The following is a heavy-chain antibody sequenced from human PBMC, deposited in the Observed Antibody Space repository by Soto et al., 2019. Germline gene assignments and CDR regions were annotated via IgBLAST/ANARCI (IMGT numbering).Heavy chain of an antibody. D-gene: IGHD3-16*01. CDR2: IYPGDSDT. CDR1: AYRFNNYL. V-gene: IGHV5-51*01. J-gene: IGHJ6*02. Sequence: XESLKISFQGSAYRFNNYLLGWVRQLPWKGLEWIGMIYPGDSDTTYSPSFEGQVTMSVDKSISTAYIPWSSLKASDSATYYCARQGSNAAYVYFAMDVWGQGTTVNVSS. CDR3: ARQGSNAAYVYFAMDV.